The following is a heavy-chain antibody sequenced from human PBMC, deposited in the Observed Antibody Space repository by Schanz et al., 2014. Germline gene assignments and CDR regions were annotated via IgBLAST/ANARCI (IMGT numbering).Heavy chain of an antibody. V-gene: IGHV1-46*03. CDR3: ASSPSTGAFDI. J-gene: IGHJ3*02. Sequence: QVQLVQSGAEVKKPGASVKVSCEASGYTFTSYYIHWFRQAPGQGLEWMGLINPSVSNTNYAQKFPGRIAMTRDTSTSTVYMELSSLRSEDSSVYVCASSPSTGAFDIWGQGTMVTVSS. CDR2: INPSVSNT. CDR1: GYTFTSYY.